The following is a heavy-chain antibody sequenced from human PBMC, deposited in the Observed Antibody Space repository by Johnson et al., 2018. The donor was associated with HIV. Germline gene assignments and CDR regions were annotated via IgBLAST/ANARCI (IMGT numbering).Heavy chain of an antibody. CDR2: ISCSGGST. CDR1: GFNFSSYA. CDR3: ATERMVVPANAFDI. V-gene: IGHV3-23*04. Sequence: VQLVESGGGLVQPGGSLRLSCAASGFNFSSYAMSWVRQAPGKGLEWVSAISCSGGSTYYADSVKGRFTISRDNSKNTLYLQLNSLRGEDTAVYYCATERMVVPANAFDIWGQGTMVTVSS. J-gene: IGHJ3*02. D-gene: IGHD2-2*01.